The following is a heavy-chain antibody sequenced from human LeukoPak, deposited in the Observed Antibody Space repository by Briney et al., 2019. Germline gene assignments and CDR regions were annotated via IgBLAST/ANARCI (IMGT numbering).Heavy chain of an antibody. CDR1: GYTFTSYG. CDR3: AMITVVVTANDAFDI. CDR2: ISAYNGNT. D-gene: IGHD2-21*02. V-gene: IGHV1-18*01. Sequence: ASVKVSCKASGYTFTSYGISWVRQAPGQGLEWMGWISAYNGNTNYAQKLQGRVTMTTDTSTSTAYMELRGLRSDDTAVYYCAMITVVVTANDAFDIWGQGTMVTVSS. J-gene: IGHJ3*02.